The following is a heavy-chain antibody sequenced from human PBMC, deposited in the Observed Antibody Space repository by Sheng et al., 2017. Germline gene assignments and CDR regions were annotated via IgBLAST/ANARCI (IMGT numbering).Heavy chain of an antibody. CDR2: IKSDGSNI. J-gene: IGHJ5*02. CDR3: AGSYYSANWFDP. CDR1: GFTFSSYW. V-gene: IGHV3-74*01. D-gene: IGHD3-10*01. Sequence: EVQLVESGGGLVQPGGSLRLSCAASGFTFSSYWMHWVRQAPGKGLVWVSRIKSDGSNINYADSVKGRFTISRDNAKNTLYLQMNSLRDEDTAVYYCAGSYYSANWFDPWGQGTLVTVSS.